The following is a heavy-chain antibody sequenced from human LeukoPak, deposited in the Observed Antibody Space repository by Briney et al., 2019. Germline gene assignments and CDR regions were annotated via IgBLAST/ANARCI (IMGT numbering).Heavy chain of an antibody. J-gene: IGHJ4*02. D-gene: IGHD6-19*01. V-gene: IGHV3-30*02. CDR3: ARDPTRMAVAGTRMGY. CDR1: GFTFSSYG. CDR2: IRYDGSNK. Sequence: GGSLRLSCAASGFTFSSYGMHWVRQAPGKGLEWVAFIRYDGSNKYYADSVKGRFTISRDNSKNTLYLQMNSLRAEDTAVYYCARDPTRMAVAGTRMGYWGQGTLVTVSS.